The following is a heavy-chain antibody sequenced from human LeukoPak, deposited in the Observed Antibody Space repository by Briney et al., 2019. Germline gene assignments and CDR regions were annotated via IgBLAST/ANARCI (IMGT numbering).Heavy chain of an antibody. D-gene: IGHD3-10*01. CDR2: ISYSGST. V-gene: IGHV4-59*08. Sequence: PSDTLSLTCAVSGGSISPYHWTWIWQPPGKGLEWIGYISYSGSTNYNPSLKSRVTISIDTSKSQFSLKLSSVTAADTAAYYCARHLDYYGSGSYEYWGEGTLVTVSS. J-gene: IGHJ4*02. CDR3: ARHLDYYGSGSYEY. CDR1: GGSISPYH.